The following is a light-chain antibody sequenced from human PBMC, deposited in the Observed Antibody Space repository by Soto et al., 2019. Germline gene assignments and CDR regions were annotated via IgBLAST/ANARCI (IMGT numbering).Light chain of an antibody. CDR2: DVS. Sequence: QSVLTQPASLSGSPGQSSTISCTGTNSDVGGSNYVSWYQQYPDKAPKLMIYDVSNRPSGVSSRFSGSKSGNTASLTISWLQAEDEADYYCSSYTSNSTRVFGTGTKVTVL. CDR1: NSDVGGSNY. CDR3: SSYTSNSTRV. J-gene: IGLJ1*01. V-gene: IGLV2-14*01.